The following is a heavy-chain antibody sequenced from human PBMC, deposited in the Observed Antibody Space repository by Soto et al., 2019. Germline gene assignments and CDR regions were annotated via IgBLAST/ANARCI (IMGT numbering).Heavy chain of an antibody. D-gene: IGHD4-17*01. J-gene: IGHJ4*02. V-gene: IGHV4-59*08. CDR2: IYYSGST. Sequence: PSETLYLTCTVSGGSISSYYWSWIRQPPGKGLEWIGYIYYSGSTNYNPSLKSRVTISVDTSKNQFSLKLSSVTAADTAVYYCARSTTVTTYYFDYWGQGTLVTVSS. CDR1: GGSISSYY. CDR3: ARSTTVTTYYFDY.